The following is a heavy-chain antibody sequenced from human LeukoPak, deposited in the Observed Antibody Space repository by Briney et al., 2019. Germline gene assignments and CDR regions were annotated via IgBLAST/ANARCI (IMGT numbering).Heavy chain of an antibody. Sequence: GGSLRLSCAASGFTFRTYAMTWVRQAPGKGLEWVSSVSGSGNGEGRTPYADSVKGRFTISRDNSKNTVFLQMNSLRVEDTAVYYCAKELYSTSDFYYGMGVWGQGTTVTVSS. V-gene: IGHV3-23*01. D-gene: IGHD4-11*01. CDR2: VSGSGNGEGRT. CDR1: GFTFRTYA. CDR3: AKELYSTSDFYYGMGV. J-gene: IGHJ6*02.